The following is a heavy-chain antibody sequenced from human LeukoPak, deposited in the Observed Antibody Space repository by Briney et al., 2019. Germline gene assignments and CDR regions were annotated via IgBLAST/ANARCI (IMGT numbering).Heavy chain of an antibody. CDR3: AKGLGFMPQFDY. D-gene: IGHD7-27*01. CDR1: GFAFSNYA. CDR2: ISGFNT. Sequence: GGSLRLSCTTSGFAFSNYAMNWVRQAPGKGPEWVSGISGFNTYYADSVKGRFTIFRDNSKNALYLQMNSLRVEDAALYYCAKGLGFMPQFDYWSQGTLVTVSS. J-gene: IGHJ4*02. V-gene: IGHV3-23*01.